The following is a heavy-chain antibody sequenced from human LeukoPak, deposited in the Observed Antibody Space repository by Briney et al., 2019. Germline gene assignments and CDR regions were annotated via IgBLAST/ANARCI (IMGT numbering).Heavy chain of an antibody. CDR3: ARAGSHWHYVY. J-gene: IGHJ4*02. CDR2: IKQDGSER. D-gene: IGHD3-10*01. V-gene: IGHV3-7*01. CDR1: GFTFSGFS. Sequence: GGSLRLSCAASGFTFSGFSMSWDRQSPTKGLEWVANIKQDGSERYYVDSVKGRFTISRDNAKNSLSLQMNNLRVEDTAVYYCARAGSHWHYVYWGQGTVVTVSS.